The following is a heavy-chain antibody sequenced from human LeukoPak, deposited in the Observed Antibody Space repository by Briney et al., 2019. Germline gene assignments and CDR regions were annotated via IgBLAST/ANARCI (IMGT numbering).Heavy chain of an antibody. V-gene: IGHV3-23*01. Sequence: PGGSLRLSCAASGFTFSSYAMSWVRQAPGKGLEWVSAISGSGGSTYYADSVKGRFAISRDNSKNTLYLQMNSLRAEDTAVYYCAKGPSGSYGIDYWGQGTLVTVSS. CDR1: GFTFSSYA. D-gene: IGHD1-26*01. CDR2: ISGSGGST. CDR3: AKGPSGSYGIDY. J-gene: IGHJ4*02.